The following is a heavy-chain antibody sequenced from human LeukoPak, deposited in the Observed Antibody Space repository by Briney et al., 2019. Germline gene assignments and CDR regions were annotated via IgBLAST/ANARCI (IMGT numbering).Heavy chain of an antibody. CDR2: IWYDGSNE. Sequence: GRSLRLACEASGFTFSSYGMHWVRQAPGKGLEWVAVIWYDGSNEHYADSVKGRFTISRDNSKNTLYLQMNSLRAEDTAVYYCAKLNRGYWTPFDYWGQGTLVIVSS. J-gene: IGHJ4*02. D-gene: IGHD3-22*01. V-gene: IGHV3-33*06. CDR3: AKLNRGYWTPFDY. CDR1: GFTFSSYG.